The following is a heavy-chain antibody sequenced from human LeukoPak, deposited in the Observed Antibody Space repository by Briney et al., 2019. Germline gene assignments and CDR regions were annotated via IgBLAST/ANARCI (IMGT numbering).Heavy chain of an antibody. CDR3: ARDEGGYDFPHQH. CDR1: GGSFSGYY. J-gene: IGHJ1*01. D-gene: IGHD5-12*01. V-gene: IGHV4-34*01. CDR2: INHSGST. Sequence: SETLSLTCAVYGGSFSGYYWSWIRQPPGKGLEWIGEINHSGSTNYNPSLKSRVTISVDTAKNQFSLKLSSVTAAETAVYYCARDEGGYDFPHQHWGQGTLVTVSS.